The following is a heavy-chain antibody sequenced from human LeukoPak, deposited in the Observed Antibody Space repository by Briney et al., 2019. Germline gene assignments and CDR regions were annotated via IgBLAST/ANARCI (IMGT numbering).Heavy chain of an antibody. CDR2: IYYSGST. V-gene: IGHV4-30-4*01. D-gene: IGHD3-10*01. J-gene: IGHJ2*01. CDR1: GGSISSGDYY. CDR3: ARESSESGWYFDL. Sequence: SQTLSLTCIVSGGSISSGDYYWSWIRQPPGKGLEWIGYIYYSGSTYYNPSLKSRVTISVDTSKNQFSLKLSSVTAADTAVYYCARESSESGWYFDLWGRGTLVTVSS.